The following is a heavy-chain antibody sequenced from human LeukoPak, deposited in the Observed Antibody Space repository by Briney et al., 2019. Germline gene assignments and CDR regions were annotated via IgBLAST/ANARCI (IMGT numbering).Heavy chain of an antibody. Sequence: SVKVSCKASGGSFSSYAISWVRQAPGQGLEWMGGIIPIFGTANYAQKFQGRVTITADESTSTAYMELSSLRSEDTAVYYCTRSDIVVVPAANFYWGQGTLVTVSS. J-gene: IGHJ4*02. CDR1: GGSFSSYA. CDR3: TRSDIVVVPAANFY. CDR2: IIPIFGTA. V-gene: IGHV1-69*13. D-gene: IGHD2-2*01.